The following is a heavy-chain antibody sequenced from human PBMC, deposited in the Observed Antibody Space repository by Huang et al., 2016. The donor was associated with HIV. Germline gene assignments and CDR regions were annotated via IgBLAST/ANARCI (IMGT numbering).Heavy chain of an antibody. Sequence: QVQLQQWGAGLLKPSGVLSLKCAVYGGSLSDYYWTWIRQSPGKGLEWIGAVNHRELSTYTPSLRSRVTMSVDMSKNQFSLNLTSLTVADTAVYYCARPRMTATSSDSTWSFFDSWGQGTLVIVSS. CDR1: GGSLSDYY. CDR2: VNHRELS. V-gene: IGHV4-34*02. J-gene: IGHJ4*02. CDR3: ARPRMTATSSDSTWSFFDS. D-gene: IGHD2-21*02.